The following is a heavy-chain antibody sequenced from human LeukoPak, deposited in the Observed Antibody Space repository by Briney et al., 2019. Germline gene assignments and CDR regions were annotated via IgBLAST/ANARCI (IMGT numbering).Heavy chain of an antibody. D-gene: IGHD3-10*01. CDR1: GYTFANLW. V-gene: IGHV5-51*01. Sequence: GESLKISCQGSGYTFANLWIAWGRQVPGKGLEWMGIIYPGDSDTRYSPSFQGQVTISADKSISTAYLQWSSLQASDTATYYYYVDVWGKGTTVTVSS. CDR3: YVDV. CDR2: IYPGDSDT. J-gene: IGHJ6*04.